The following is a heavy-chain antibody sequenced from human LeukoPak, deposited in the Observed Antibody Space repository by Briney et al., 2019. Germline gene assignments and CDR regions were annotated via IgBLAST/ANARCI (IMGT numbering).Heavy chain of an antibody. V-gene: IGHV3-30*18. J-gene: IGHJ4*02. Sequence: GGSLRLSCAASGFTFSSYGMHWVRQAPGKGLEWVAVISYDGSNKYYADSVKGRFTISRDNSKNTLYLQMNSLRAEDTAVYYCAKGPVGAPGGFDYWGQGTLVTVSS. CDR3: AKGPVGAPGGFDY. CDR2: ISYDGSNK. D-gene: IGHD1-26*01. CDR1: GFTFSSYG.